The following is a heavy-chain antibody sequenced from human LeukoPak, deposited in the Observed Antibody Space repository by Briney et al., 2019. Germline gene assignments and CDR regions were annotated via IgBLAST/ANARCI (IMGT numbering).Heavy chain of an antibody. CDR3: ATGASSWTNFDY. D-gene: IGHD6-13*01. CDR1: GGTFSSYA. J-gene: IGHJ4*02. Sequence: SVKVSCKASGGTFSSYAISWVRQAPGQGLEWMGGIIPIFGTANYAQKFQGRVTMTEDTSTDTAYMELSSLRSEDTAVYYCATGASSWTNFDYWGQGTLVTVSS. CDR2: IIPIFGTA. V-gene: IGHV1-69*06.